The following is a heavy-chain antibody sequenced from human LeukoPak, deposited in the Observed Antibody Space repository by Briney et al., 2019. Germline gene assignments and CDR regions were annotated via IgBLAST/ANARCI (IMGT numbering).Heavy chain of an antibody. CDR3: AKAPGSSSWGYFDY. CDR1: GFTFSSYD. Sequence: PGGSLRLSCAASGFTFSSYDMHWVRQAPGKGLEWVAVILYDGSNKYYADSIKGRFTISRGNSKNTLYLQMNSLRAEDTAVYYCAKAPGSSSWGYFDYWGQGTLVTVSS. D-gene: IGHD2-2*01. J-gene: IGHJ4*02. V-gene: IGHV3-30*18. CDR2: ILYDGSNK.